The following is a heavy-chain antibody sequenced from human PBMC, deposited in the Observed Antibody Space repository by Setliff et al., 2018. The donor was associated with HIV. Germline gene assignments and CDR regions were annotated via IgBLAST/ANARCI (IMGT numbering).Heavy chain of an antibody. V-gene: IGHV1-2*06. Sequence: ASVKVSCKASGYTFTGHYMHWVRQAPGQGLEWMGRINPKSGGINHAQKFQGRVTLTRDTSISTAYMELSRLRSDDTAVYYCAREFPRIVVVPAAIGYYYYYMDVWGKGTTVTVSS. D-gene: IGHD2-2*02. CDR2: INPKSGGI. CDR3: AREFPRIVVVPAAIGYYYYYMDV. CDR1: GYTFTGHY. J-gene: IGHJ6*03.